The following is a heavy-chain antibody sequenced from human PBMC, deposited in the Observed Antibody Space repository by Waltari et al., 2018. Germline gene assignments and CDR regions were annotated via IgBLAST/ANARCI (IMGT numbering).Heavy chain of an antibody. CDR1: GYTFTSYD. CDR3: ARASDYGDYVGY. V-gene: IGHV5-51*01. Sequence: VQLVQSGAEVKKPGASVKVSCKASGYTFTSYDVHWVRQMPGKGLEWMGIIYPGDSDTRYSPSFQGQVTISADKSISTAYLQWSSLKASDTAMYYCARASDYGDYVGYWGQGTLVTVSS. D-gene: IGHD4-17*01. CDR2: IYPGDSDT. J-gene: IGHJ4*02.